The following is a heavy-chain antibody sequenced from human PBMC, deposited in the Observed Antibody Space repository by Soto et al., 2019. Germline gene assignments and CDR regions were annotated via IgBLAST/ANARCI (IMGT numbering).Heavy chain of an antibody. J-gene: IGHJ6*02. D-gene: IGHD4-4*01. V-gene: IGHV3-30*03. CDR3: ARSRDGYSFYFYYGMDG. CDR2: ILHDGSAE. Sequence: GGSLRLSCAASGFTFTSYDMHWVRQAPGKGLEWMALILHDGSAEYYADSVKGRFTISRDNSKNTLYLQMNSLRAEDTAVYYCARSRDGYSFYFYYGMDGWGQGTTVTVAS. CDR1: GFTFTSYD.